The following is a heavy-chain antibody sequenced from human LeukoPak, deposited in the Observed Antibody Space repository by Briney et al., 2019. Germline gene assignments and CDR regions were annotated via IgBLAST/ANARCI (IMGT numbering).Heavy chain of an antibody. J-gene: IGHJ4*02. CDR2: ISPGGGTT. CDR3: AKLTGTWWKSPDY. V-gene: IGHV3-23*01. CDR1: GFAFGSEA. Sequence: GGSLRLSCAVSGFAFGSEAMSWVRQSPARGLEWVASISPGGGTTYYADYVKGRFTISRDNSKNTLYLQMNSLRAEDTAVYYCAKLTGTWWKSPDYWGQGTLVTVSS. D-gene: IGHD1-14*01.